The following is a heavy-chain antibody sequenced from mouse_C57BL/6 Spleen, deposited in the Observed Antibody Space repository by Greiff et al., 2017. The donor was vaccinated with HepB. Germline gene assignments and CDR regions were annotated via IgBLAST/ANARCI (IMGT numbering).Heavy chain of an antibody. J-gene: IGHJ3*01. V-gene: IGHV14-4*01. Sequence: EVQLQQSGAELVRPGASVKLSCTASGFNIKDDYMHWVKQRPEQGLEWIGWIDPENGDTEYASKFQGKATIPADTSSNPAYLQLSSLTSEDTAVYYCTTDYGNYEFAYWGQGTLVTVSA. D-gene: IGHD2-1*01. CDR2: IDPENGDT. CDR3: TTDYGNYEFAY. CDR1: GFNIKDDY.